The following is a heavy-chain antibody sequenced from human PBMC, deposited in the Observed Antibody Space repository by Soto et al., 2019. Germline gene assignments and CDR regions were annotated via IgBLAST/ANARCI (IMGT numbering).Heavy chain of an antibody. Sequence: SETLSLTCSVSGGSVTNINYFWAWIRQSPGKGLEWIANIYYTGTTFYNPSLRSRVSMTIDASKNRFSLNLSSVTASDTAFYYCARHEYVSSSYDLLDVWGRGTMVTVS. V-gene: IGHV4-39*01. J-gene: IGHJ3*01. CDR1: GGSVTNINYF. CDR2: IYYTGTT. D-gene: IGHD3-22*01. CDR3: ARHEYVSSSYDLLDV.